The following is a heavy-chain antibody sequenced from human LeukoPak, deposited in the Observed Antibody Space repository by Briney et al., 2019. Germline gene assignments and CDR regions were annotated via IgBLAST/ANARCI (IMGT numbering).Heavy chain of an antibody. Sequence: GGSLRLSCAASGFTFDDYAMHWVRQAPGKGLEWVSGISWNSGSIGYADSVKGRFTISRDNAKNSLYLQMNSLRAEDTALYYCAKVARTAVAGTWTYFDYWGQGTLVTVSS. CDR1: GFTFDDYA. J-gene: IGHJ4*02. CDR2: ISWNSGSI. D-gene: IGHD6-19*01. CDR3: AKVARTAVAGTWTYFDY. V-gene: IGHV3-9*01.